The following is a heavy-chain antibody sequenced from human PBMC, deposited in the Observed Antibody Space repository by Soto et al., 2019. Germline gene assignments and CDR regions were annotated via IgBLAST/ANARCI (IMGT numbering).Heavy chain of an antibody. CDR2: IDPSGSYT. CDR1: GFSITNYW. D-gene: IGHD3-16*02. V-gene: IGHV5-10-1*01. CDR3: ARPISNRHYGLDV. Sequence: GESLKISCQGSGFSITNYWIIWVRQMPGKGLEWMGTIDPSGSYTNYSPSFQGHVTISSDKSISTAYLQWSSLRASDTAVYYCARPISNRHYGLDVWGQGTTVTVSS. J-gene: IGHJ6*02.